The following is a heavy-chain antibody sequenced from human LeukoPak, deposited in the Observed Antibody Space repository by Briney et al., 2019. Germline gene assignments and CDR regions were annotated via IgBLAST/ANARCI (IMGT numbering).Heavy chain of an antibody. Sequence: ASVKVSCTASGYTFTSYGISWVRQAPGQGLEWMGWISAYNGNTNYAQKLQGRVTMTTDTSTSTAYMELRSLRSDDTAVYYCARDGPDPSGYNSFDYWGQGTLVTVSS. CDR3: ARDGPDPSGYNSFDY. V-gene: IGHV1-18*01. CDR2: ISAYNGNT. CDR1: GYTFTSYG. J-gene: IGHJ4*02. D-gene: IGHD5-24*01.